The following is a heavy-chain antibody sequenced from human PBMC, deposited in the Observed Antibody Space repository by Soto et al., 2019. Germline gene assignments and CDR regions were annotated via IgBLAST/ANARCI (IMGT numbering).Heavy chain of an antibody. CDR2: ISGSGISK. CDR3: AKSPGSGWAYYYFGMDV. D-gene: IGHD6-19*01. J-gene: IGHJ6*02. Sequence: EVQLLESGGGLVQPGGSLRLSCAVSGFTFSSYAMSWVRQAPGKGLEWVSAISGSGISKYYADSVKGRFTISRDTSKNTLYLQMTSLRAEDAAVYYCAKSPGSGWAYYYFGMDVWGQGTTVTVSS. CDR1: GFTFSSYA. V-gene: IGHV3-23*01.